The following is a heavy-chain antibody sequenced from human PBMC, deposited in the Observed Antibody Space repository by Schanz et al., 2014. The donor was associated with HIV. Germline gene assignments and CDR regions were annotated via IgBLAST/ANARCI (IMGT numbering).Heavy chain of an antibody. D-gene: IGHD1-20*01. CDR2: IGSGGGRT. Sequence: VQLLESGGGLVQPGGSLRLSCAASGFMFSSYGMGWVRQAPGKGLEWVSIIGSGGGRTYYADSVKGRFTISRVNSKNTLYLQMNSLRAEDTAIYYCAKTSITLGMDVWGQGTTVTVSS. CDR3: AKTSITLGMDV. CDR1: GFMFSSYG. V-gene: IGHV3-23*01. J-gene: IGHJ6*02.